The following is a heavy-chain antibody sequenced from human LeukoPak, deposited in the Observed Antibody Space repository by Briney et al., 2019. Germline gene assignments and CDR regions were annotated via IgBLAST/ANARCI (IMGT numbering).Heavy chain of an antibody. J-gene: IGHJ5*02. CDR1: GYTFTSYG. CDR3: ARNHCSSTSCYWADNWFDP. CDR2: ISAYNGNT. V-gene: IGHV1-18*01. Sequence: ASVKVSCKASGYTFTSYGISWVRQAPGQGLEWMGWISAYNGNTNYAQKLQGRVTMTTDTSTSTAYMELRSLRSDDTAVYYCARNHCSSTSCYWADNWFDPWGQGTLVTVSS. D-gene: IGHD2-2*01.